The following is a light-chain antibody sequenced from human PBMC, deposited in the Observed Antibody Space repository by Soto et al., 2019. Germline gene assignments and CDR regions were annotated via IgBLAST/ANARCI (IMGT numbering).Light chain of an antibody. CDR1: RIGRKS. V-gene: IGLV3-21*04. J-gene: IGLJ1*01. CDR3: QVWDSSSNHYV. Sequence: SYELTQAPSESVAPGETASISCGGDRIGRKSVHWYQQKPGQAPVLVMYYDNDRPSEIPERFSGFNSGNTATLDISGVDAGDEADYYCQVWDSSSNHYVFGPGTKLTVL. CDR2: YDN.